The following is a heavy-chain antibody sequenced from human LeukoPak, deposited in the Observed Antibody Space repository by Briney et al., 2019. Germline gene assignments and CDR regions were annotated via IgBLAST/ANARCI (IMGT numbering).Heavy chain of an antibody. CDR1: GYSISSGYY. D-gene: IGHD3-9*01. CDR2: IFHTATT. V-gene: IGHV4-38-2*02. J-gene: IGHJ4*02. Sequence: SETLSLTCTVSGYSISSGYYGAWIRQSPGKGLEWIGSIFHTATTHYNPSLKSRVTISVDTSKNQFSLKLSSVTAADTAVYYCARRSPLRYFDWLGPRGPHFDYWGQGTLVTVSS. CDR3: ARRSPLRYFDWLGPRGPHFDY.